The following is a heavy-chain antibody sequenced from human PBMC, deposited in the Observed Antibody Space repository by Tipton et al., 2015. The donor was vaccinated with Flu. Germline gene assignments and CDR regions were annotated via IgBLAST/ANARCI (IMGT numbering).Heavy chain of an antibody. CDR2: IQYSGST. V-gene: IGHV4-59*08. CDR3: ARYRNYNDY. CDR1: GDSISPNY. J-gene: IGHJ4*02. Sequence: TLSLTCTVSGDSISPNYWSWIRQPPGKGLEWIGYIQYSGSTKYNPSLESRVTISVDTSKNQFSLRLSSVTAADTAVYYCARYRNYNDYWGQGILVTVPS. D-gene: IGHD2/OR15-2a*01.